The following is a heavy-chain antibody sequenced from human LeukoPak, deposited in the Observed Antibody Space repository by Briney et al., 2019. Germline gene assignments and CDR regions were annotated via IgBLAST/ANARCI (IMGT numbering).Heavy chain of an antibody. Sequence: ASVKVSCKASGYTFTGYYMHWVRQAPGQGLGWMGWINPNSGGTDYAQKFQGRVTMTRDTSISTAYMELSRLRSDDTAVYYCARGLGRHYYDSSGYHGYWGQGTLVTVSS. V-gene: IGHV1-2*02. J-gene: IGHJ4*02. CDR2: INPNSGGT. CDR1: GYTFTGYY. CDR3: ARGLGRHYYDSSGYHGY. D-gene: IGHD3-22*01.